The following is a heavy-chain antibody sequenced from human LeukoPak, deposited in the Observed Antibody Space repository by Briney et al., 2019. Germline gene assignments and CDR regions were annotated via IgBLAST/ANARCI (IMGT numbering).Heavy chain of an antibody. Sequence: ASVKVSCKASGYTFTSYGINWVRQAPGQGLEWMGWISAYNGDTNYAQKLQGRVTMTTDTSTSIAYMELRSLRSDDTAVYYCARVGPHRLIGGSVWFDPWGQGTLVTVSS. CDR3: ARVGPHRLIGGSVWFDP. J-gene: IGHJ5*02. D-gene: IGHD3-10*01. CDR2: ISAYNGDT. CDR1: GYTFTSYG. V-gene: IGHV1-18*01.